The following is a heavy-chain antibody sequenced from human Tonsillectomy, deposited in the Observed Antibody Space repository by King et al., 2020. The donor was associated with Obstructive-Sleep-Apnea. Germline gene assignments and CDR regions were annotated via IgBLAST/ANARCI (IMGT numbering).Heavy chain of an antibody. V-gene: IGHV4-59*01. J-gene: IGHJ4*02. CDR2: ISYSGST. Sequence: QLQESGPGLVKPSETLSLTCTVSGGSISPYYWSWIRQPPGKGLEWIGYISYSGSTNYNPSRKSPVTISVDTSKNQFSLKLSSVTAADTAVYYCARVSSIFNYFNYWGQGSRVTVSS. D-gene: IGHD6-6*01. CDR3: ARVSSIFNYFNY. CDR1: GGSISPYY.